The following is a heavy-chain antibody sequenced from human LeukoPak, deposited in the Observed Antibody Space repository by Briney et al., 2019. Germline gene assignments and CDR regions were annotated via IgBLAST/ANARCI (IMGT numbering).Heavy chain of an antibody. CDR3: AKASSSSWYGPYFDY. J-gene: IGHJ4*02. V-gene: IGHV3-53*05. D-gene: IGHD6-13*01. CDR2: IYSGGST. Sequence: GGSLRLSCAASGFTVSSNYMSWVRQAPGKGLEWVSVIYSGGSTYYADSVKGRFTISRDNAKNSLYLQMNSLRAEDMALYYCAKASSSSWYGPYFDYWGQGTLVTVSS. CDR1: GFTVSSNY.